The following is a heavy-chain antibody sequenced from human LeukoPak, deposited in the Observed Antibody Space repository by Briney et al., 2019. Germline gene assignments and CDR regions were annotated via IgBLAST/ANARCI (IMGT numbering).Heavy chain of an antibody. CDR2: ISDSGTTK. D-gene: IGHD3-10*01. CDR1: GLTFSSYE. V-gene: IGHV3-48*03. CDR3: ARAFGSGSYSF. Sequence: GGSLRLTCAASGLTFSSYEMNWVRQAPGKGLEWVSYISDSGTTKYYADSVKGRITISRDNAKNSLYLQMNSLRAEDTAVYYCARAFGSGSYSFWGQGTLVSVSS. J-gene: IGHJ4*02.